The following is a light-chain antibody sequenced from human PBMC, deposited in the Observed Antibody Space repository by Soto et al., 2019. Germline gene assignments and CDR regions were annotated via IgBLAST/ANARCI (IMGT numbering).Light chain of an antibody. Sequence: IVLTQSPATLSVSPGERATLSCRASQSVISNLAWSQQKPGQAPRLRSEQASARATGSPASVSGSGSGTDGKITITRLEPEDAATYYCQQLESMPITFGQGTRLEIK. CDR2: QAS. CDR1: QSVISN. CDR3: QQLESMPIT. J-gene: IGKJ5*01. V-gene: IGKV3-15*01.